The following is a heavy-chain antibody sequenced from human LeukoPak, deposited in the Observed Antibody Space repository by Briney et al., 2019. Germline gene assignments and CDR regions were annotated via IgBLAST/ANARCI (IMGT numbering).Heavy chain of an antibody. CDR1: GFTFSSYE. CDR3: ARDSGYSGYDSYYYYMDV. D-gene: IGHD5-12*01. J-gene: IGHJ6*03. CDR2: ISSSGSTI. V-gene: IGHV3-48*03. Sequence: GGSLRLSCAASGFTFSSYEMNWVRQAPGKGLEWVSYISSSGSTIYYADSVKGRFTISRGNAKNSLYLQMNSLRAEDTAVYYCARDSGYSGYDSYYYYMDVWGKGTTVTISS.